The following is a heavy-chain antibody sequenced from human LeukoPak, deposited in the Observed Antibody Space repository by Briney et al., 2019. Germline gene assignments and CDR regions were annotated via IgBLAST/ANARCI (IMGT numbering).Heavy chain of an antibody. V-gene: IGHV3-48*02. CDR3: ATDQRYAFDY. J-gene: IGHJ4*02. Sequence: GGSLRLSCATSGFSFTDYPMNWVRQAPGKGLEWISNIRTTAEGAKYAYYADSVKGRVTTSRDDGKNTLYLHMNSLRDDDTAVYYCATDQRYAFDYWGQGILVTVSS. D-gene: IGHD3-9*01. CDR1: GFSFTDYP. CDR2: IRTTAEGAKYA.